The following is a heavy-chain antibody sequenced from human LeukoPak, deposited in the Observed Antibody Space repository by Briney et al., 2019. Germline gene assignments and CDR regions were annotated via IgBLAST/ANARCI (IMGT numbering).Heavy chain of an antibody. CDR1: GGSFSGYY. V-gene: IGHV4-34*01. CDR3: ARIAAAPGDY. J-gene: IGHJ4*02. CDR2: INHSGST. D-gene: IGHD6-13*01. Sequence: SETLSLTCALYGGSFSGYYWSWIRQPPGKGLEWIGEINHSGSTNYNPSLKSRVTISVDTSKNQFSLKLSSVTAADTAVYYCARIAAAPGDYWGQGTLVTVSS.